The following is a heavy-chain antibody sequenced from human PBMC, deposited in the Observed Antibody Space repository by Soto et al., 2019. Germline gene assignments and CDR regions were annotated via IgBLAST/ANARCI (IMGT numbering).Heavy chain of an antibody. V-gene: IGHV4-4*07. D-gene: IGHD6-13*01. CDR2: VYSSGSA. CDR3: ARSSHNESWFDP. Sequence: QVQLQESGPGLVKPSETLSLSCTVSNGAISNYYWNWIRHPAGKGLEWIGRVYSSGSASCNPSLRSRVTLSVDPSKNQFSLKLNSVTAADTAVYYCARSSHNESWFDPWGQGTLVTVSS. CDR1: NGAISNYY. J-gene: IGHJ5*02.